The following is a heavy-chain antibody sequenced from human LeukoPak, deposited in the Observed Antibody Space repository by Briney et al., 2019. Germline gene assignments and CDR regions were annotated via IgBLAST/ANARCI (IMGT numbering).Heavy chain of an antibody. CDR1: GGSISSSSYY. J-gene: IGHJ5*02. Sequence: SETLSLTCTVSGGSISSSSYYWGWIRQPPGKGLEWIGSIYYSGSTYYNPSLKSRVTISVDTSKNQFSLKLSSVTAADTAVYYCARARITIFGVVIYWGYWFDPWGQGTLVTVSS. V-gene: IGHV4-39*07. CDR3: ARARITIFGVVIYWGYWFDP. CDR2: IYYSGST. D-gene: IGHD3-3*01.